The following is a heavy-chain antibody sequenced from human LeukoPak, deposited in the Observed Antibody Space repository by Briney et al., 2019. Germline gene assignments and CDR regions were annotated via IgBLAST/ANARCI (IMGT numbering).Heavy chain of an antibody. CDR3: ARDSGSSPTFDY. CDR2: IYYTGNT. J-gene: IGHJ4*02. V-gene: IGHV4-59*01. Sequence: SETLSLTCTVSGGSISNSYWSWIRQPPGKGLEWIAYIYYTGNTKYNSSLKSRVTISVDTSKNQFSLRLSSVTAADTAVYYCARDSGSSPTFDYWGQGTLVTVSS. D-gene: IGHD1-26*01. CDR1: GGSISNSY.